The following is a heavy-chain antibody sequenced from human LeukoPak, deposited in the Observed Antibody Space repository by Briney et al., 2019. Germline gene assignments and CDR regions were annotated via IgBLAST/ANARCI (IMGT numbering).Heavy chain of an antibody. CDR2: IDNSGST. Sequence: SQTLSLTCTVSGGSISSGGYYWSWIRQPPGRGLEWIGYIDNSGSTKYNPSLKSRVTISVDTSKNQFSLKLSSVTAADTAVYYCARRDGYLIRAFDIWGQGTMVTVSS. CDR3: ARRDGYLIRAFDI. J-gene: IGHJ3*02. V-gene: IGHV4-61*09. CDR1: GGSISSGGYY. D-gene: IGHD5-24*01.